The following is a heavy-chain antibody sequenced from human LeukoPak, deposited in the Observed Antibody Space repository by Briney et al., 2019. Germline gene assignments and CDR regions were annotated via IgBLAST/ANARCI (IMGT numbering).Heavy chain of an antibody. V-gene: IGHV4-59*01. CDR2: ISYTGST. J-gene: IGHJ3*02. Sequence: SETLPLTCTVSGGSISSYFWIWIRQAPGKGLEWIGDISYTGSTNYNPSLKSRVTISVDTSKNQFSLRLSSVTAADTAVYYCAREYSSSFMRAFDIWGQGTMVTVSS. CDR1: GGSISSYF. CDR3: AREYSSSFMRAFDI. D-gene: IGHD6-13*01.